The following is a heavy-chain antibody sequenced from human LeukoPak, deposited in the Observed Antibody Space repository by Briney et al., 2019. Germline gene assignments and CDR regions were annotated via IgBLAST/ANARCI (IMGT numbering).Heavy chain of an antibody. CDR2: ISSSSSYI. CDR1: GFTFSSYS. D-gene: IGHD6-19*01. J-gene: IGHJ4*02. Sequence: GGSLRLSCAASGFTFSSYSMNWVRQAPGKGLEWVSSISSSSSYIYYADSVKGRFTISSDNAKNSLYLQMNSLRAEDTAVYYCARDAGYSSGWYDYWGQGTLVTVSS. V-gene: IGHV3-21*04. CDR3: ARDAGYSSGWYDY.